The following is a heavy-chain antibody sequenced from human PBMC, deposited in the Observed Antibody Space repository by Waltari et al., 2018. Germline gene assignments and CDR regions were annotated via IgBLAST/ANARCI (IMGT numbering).Heavy chain of an antibody. Sequence: QVQQQQWGARLLKPSESLSVTCGVHGGSCSGFYWTWIRQSPGRGLGWIAELNRCGCPRSIPSLASRVTISVDTSKNQFSLDLTAVTAADTAVYYCARGWRRGYRSINWFDPWGQGSLVTVSS. CDR3: ARGWRRGYRSINWFDP. CDR1: GGSCSGFY. V-gene: IGHV4-34*02. D-gene: IGHD5-18*01. CDR2: LNRCGCP. J-gene: IGHJ5*02.